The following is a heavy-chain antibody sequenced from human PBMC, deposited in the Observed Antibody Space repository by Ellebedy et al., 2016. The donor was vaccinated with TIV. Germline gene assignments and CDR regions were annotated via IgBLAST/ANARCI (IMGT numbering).Heavy chain of an antibody. CDR2: INPDGSAE. CDR3: VTWGQSYGR. V-gene: IGHV3-7*03. CDR1: GFTFSSYS. D-gene: IGHD3-16*01. J-gene: IGHJ4*02. Sequence: GESLKISCTASGFTFSSYSMSWVRQAPGKGLEWVAHINPDGSAEYYVDSVKGRFTISRDNAKRSLFLQMNSLRVDDTAVYYCVTWGQSYGRWGQGSLVTISS.